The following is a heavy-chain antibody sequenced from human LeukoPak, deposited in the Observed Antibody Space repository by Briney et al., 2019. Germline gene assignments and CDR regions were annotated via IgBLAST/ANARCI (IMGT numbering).Heavy chain of an antibody. CDR2: INSDGSST. D-gene: IGHD3-9*01. CDR3: ARGKYDISTAGAFDI. CDR1: GFTFSSYW. Sequence: PGGSLRLSCAASGFTFSSYWMHWVRQAPGKGLVWVSRINSDGSSTSYADSVKGRFTISRDNAKNTLYLQMNSLRAEDTAVYYCARGKYDISTAGAFDIWGQGTMVTVSS. V-gene: IGHV3-74*01. J-gene: IGHJ3*02.